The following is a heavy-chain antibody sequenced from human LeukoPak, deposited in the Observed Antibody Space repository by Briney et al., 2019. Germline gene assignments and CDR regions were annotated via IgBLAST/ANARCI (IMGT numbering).Heavy chain of an antibody. CDR3: ARARDYGSGSCSPLNY. CDR1: GYTFTSYG. D-gene: IGHD3-10*01. J-gene: IGHJ4*02. V-gene: IGHV1-18*01. Sequence: GGSVKVSCKASGYTFTSYGISWVRQAPGQGLEWMGWISASNGNTNSAQKLQGRVTMTTDTSTSTAYIELRSLRSDDTAVYYCARARDYGSGSCSPLNYWGQGTLVSLS. CDR2: ISASNGNT.